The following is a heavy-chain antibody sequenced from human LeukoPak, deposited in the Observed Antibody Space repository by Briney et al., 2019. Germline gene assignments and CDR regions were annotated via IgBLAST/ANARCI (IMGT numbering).Heavy chain of an antibody. CDR3: ALPAKGAFFYYYMEV. CDR1: AYTSPNYG. J-gene: IGHJ6*03. D-gene: IGHD2-2*01. Sequence: ASVKVSCKASAYTSPNYGITWVRQAPGRGLEWMGWISTYNGNTQYAQKFQGRVTMTTDTPTKTVCMELSNLRSNDTAVYYCALPAKGAFFYYYMEVWGKGTTVTVSS. CDR2: ISTYNGNT. V-gene: IGHV1-18*01.